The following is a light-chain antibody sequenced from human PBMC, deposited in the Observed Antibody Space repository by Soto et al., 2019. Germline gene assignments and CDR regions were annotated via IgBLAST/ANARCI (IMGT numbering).Light chain of an antibody. J-gene: IGLJ2*01. CDR3: SSYTSGSVV. V-gene: IGLV2-14*01. CDR1: SSDFGGYNY. CDR2: EVT. Sequence: QSVLTQPASVSGSPGQSITISCTATSSDFGGYNYVSWYQQHPGKAPKLMIYEVTNRPSGVSNRFSGSKSANTASLTISGLQAEDEADYYCSSYTSGSVVFGGGTKVTVL.